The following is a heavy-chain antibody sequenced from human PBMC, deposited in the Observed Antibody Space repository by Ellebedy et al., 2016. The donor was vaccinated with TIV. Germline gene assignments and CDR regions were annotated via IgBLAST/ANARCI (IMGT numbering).Heavy chain of an antibody. D-gene: IGHD2-2*02. CDR3: AKDRVIVVVPAAIWGFDY. Sequence: GESLKISXAASGFTFSSYGMHWVRQAPGKGLEWVAVIWYDGSNKYYADSVKGRFTISRDNSKNTLYLQMNSLRAEDTAVYYCAKDRVIVVVPAAIWGFDYWGQGTLVTVSS. CDR2: IWYDGSNK. J-gene: IGHJ4*02. CDR1: GFTFSSYG. V-gene: IGHV3-33*06.